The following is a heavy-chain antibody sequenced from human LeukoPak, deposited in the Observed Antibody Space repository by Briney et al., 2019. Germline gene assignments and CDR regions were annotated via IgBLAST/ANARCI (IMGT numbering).Heavy chain of an antibody. CDR1: GFTFSNYA. J-gene: IGHJ6*02. D-gene: IGHD6-13*01. V-gene: IGHV3-30-3*01. Sequence: GSLRLSCAASGFTFSNYAIHWVRQAPGKGLEWVAVISYDGSNKYYADSVKGRFTISRDNSKNTLYLQMNSLRAEDTAVYYCARDHSSSWYRIGYYYYGMDVWGQGTTVTVSS. CDR2: ISYDGSNK. CDR3: ARDHSSSWYRIGYYYYGMDV.